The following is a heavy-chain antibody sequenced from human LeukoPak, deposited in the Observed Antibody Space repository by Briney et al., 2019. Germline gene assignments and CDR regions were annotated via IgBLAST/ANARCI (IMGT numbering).Heavy chain of an antibody. CDR2: ISYDGSNK. J-gene: IGHJ4*02. CDR1: GFTFNRCW. Sequence: GGSLRLSCVVSGFTFNRCWMNWVRQAPGKGLERVAVISYDGSNKYYADSVKGRFTISRDNSKNTLYLQMNSLRAEDTAVNYCAKEGGDSYGYFDYWGQGTLVTVSS. D-gene: IGHD5-18*01. CDR3: AKEGGDSYGYFDY. V-gene: IGHV3-30*18.